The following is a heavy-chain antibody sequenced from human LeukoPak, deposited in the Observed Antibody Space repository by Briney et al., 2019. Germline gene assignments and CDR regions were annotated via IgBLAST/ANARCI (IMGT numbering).Heavy chain of an antibody. CDR2: ISYDGSNK. D-gene: IGHD3-22*01. CDR3: ARVFLYSGYDYLGWYDSSGYYYDY. J-gene: IGHJ4*02. V-gene: IGHV3-30*07. CDR1: GFTFSSYA. Sequence: GGSLRLSCAASGFTFSSYAMHWVRQAPGKGLEWVAVISYDGSNKYYADSVKGRFTISKDNSKNTLYLQMNSLRAGDTAVYHCARVFLYSGYDYLGWYDSSGYYYDYWGQGTLVTVSS.